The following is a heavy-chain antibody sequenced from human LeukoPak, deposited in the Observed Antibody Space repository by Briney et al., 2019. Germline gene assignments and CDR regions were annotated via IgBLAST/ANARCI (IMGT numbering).Heavy chain of an antibody. Sequence: ASVKVSCKASGYTFTGYYMHWVRQAPGQGLEWMGWINPNSGGTNHAQKFQGRVTMTRDTSISTAYMELSRLRSDDTAVYYCARGDSSGYYYVWFDYWGQGTLVTVSS. CDR2: INPNSGGT. CDR1: GYTFTGYY. D-gene: IGHD3-22*01. V-gene: IGHV1-2*02. J-gene: IGHJ4*02. CDR3: ARGDSSGYYYVWFDY.